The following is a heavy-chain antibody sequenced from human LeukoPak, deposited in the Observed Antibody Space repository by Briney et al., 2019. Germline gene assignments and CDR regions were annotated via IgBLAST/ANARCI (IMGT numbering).Heavy chain of an antibody. V-gene: IGHV1-69*10. CDR3: ASPQEDTTTGAAFDI. CDR2: IIPILGIA. CDR1: GGTFSSYA. J-gene: IGHJ3*02. D-gene: IGHD4-17*01. Sequence: VKVSCKASGGTFSSYAISWVRQAPGQGLEWMGRIIPILGIANYAQKFQGRVTITADKSTSTAYMELSSLRSEDTAVYYCASPQEDTTTGAAFDIWGQGTMVTVSS.